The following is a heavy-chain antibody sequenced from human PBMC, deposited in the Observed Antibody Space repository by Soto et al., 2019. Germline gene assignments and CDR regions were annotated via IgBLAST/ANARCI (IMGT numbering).Heavy chain of an antibody. CDR3: ARDRRGSSWYFPVKGDYYYYGMDV. CDR2: INPNSGGT. Sequence: QVQLVQSGAEVKKPGASVKVSCKASGYTFTGYYMHWVRQAPGQGLEWMGWINPNSGGTNYAQKFQGWVTMTRDTSISTAYMELSRLRSDDTAVYYCARDRRGSSWYFPVKGDYYYYGMDVWGQGTTVTVSS. D-gene: IGHD6-13*01. V-gene: IGHV1-2*04. J-gene: IGHJ6*02. CDR1: GYTFTGYY.